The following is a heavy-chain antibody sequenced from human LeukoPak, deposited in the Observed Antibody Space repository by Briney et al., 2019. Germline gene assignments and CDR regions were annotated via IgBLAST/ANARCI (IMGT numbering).Heavy chain of an antibody. J-gene: IGHJ4*02. CDR3: TKGSLWLKLLAAIDF. CDR2: ISGSGGST. V-gene: IGHV3-23*01. Sequence: GGSLRLSCAASGFTVSSNYMSWVRQAPGRGLEWVSAISGSGGSTYYADSVKGRFTISRDNSKNTLYLQMNSLRAEDTAVYYCTKGSLWLKLLAAIDFWGQGTLVTVSS. CDR1: GFTVSSNY. D-gene: IGHD5-24*01.